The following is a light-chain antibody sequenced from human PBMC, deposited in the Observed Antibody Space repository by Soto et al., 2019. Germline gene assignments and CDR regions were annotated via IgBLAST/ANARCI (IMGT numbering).Light chain of an antibody. V-gene: IGKV3-11*01. CDR3: QQRSNWPPVT. CDR1: QSGSSY. Sequence: EIVSTQSPTTLSLSPGVRATLSCRASQSGSSYLAWYQQQPVQAPRLLIYDASYRATGIPARLSGSLSGTAFTLTVRSLEPEDSAFYCWQQRSNWPPVTFGGVNKVEI. CDR2: DAS. J-gene: IGKJ4*01.